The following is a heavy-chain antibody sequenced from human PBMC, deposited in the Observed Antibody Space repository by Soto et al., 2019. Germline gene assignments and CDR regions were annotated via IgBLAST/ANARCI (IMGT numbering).Heavy chain of an antibody. Sequence: SETLSLTCTVSGGSISSSSYYWGGIRQPPGKGLEWIGSIYYSGSTYYNPSLKIPVTISVDTSKTPFSLKLSSVTAAHTAVYFCAIVFPVFLVRGVITRHNWFAPSGQGTLVPVSS. J-gene: IGHJ5*02. D-gene: IGHD3-10*01. CDR2: IYYSGST. CDR3: AIVFPVFLVRGVITRHNWFAP. V-gene: IGHV4-39*07. CDR1: GGSISSSSYY.